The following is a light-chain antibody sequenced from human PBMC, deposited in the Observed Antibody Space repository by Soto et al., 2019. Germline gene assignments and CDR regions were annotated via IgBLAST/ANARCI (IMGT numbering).Light chain of an antibody. CDR3: SSYRSTTVV. CDR1: SSEIGGSNY. J-gene: IGLJ1*01. CDR2: EVT. V-gene: IGLV2-14*01. Sequence: QSVLTQPASVSGSPGQSITISCTGTSSEIGGSNYVSWYQQHPGKAPKLIIYEVTNRPSGVSDRFSGSKSDNTASLIISGLQAEDEAHYYCSSYRSTTVVFGSGTKVTVL.